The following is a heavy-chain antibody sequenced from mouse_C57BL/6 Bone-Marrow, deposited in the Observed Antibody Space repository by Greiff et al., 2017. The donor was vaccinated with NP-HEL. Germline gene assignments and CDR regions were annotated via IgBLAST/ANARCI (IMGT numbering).Heavy chain of an antibody. Sequence: EVKLVESGGGLVKPGGSLKLSCAASGFTFSDYGMHWVRQAPEKGLEWVAYISRGSSTIYYADTVKGRFTISRDNAKNTLFLQMTSLRSEDTAMYYCARDFNYYGSSYFDYGGQGTTLTVSA. D-gene: IGHD1-1*01. CDR3: ARDFNYYGSSYFDY. J-gene: IGHJ2*01. CDR2: ISRGSSTI. V-gene: IGHV5-17*01. CDR1: GFTFSDYG.